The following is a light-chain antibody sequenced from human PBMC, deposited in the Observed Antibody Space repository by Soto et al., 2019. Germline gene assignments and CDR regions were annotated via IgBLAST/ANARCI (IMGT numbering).Light chain of an antibody. Sequence: QSALTQPASVSGSPGQSITISCTGTSRDVGGYVSWYQQHPGKAPKLMIYEVSNRPSGVSNRFSGSKSGNTASLTISGLQAEYEADYYCRSYKSSNTVVFGGGTKLTVL. J-gene: IGLJ2*01. CDR1: SRDVGGY. V-gene: IGLV2-14*01. CDR2: EVS. CDR3: RSYKSSNTVV.